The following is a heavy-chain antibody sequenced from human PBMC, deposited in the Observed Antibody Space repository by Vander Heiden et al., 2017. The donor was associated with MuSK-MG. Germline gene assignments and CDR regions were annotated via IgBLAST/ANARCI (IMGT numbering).Heavy chain of an antibody. J-gene: IGHJ6*02. CDR3: AKVQEKVSFYYYGVDG. CDR1: GFLCGSYA. D-gene: IGHD3-22*01. Sequence: EVQLLASGGGWVQPEGSLRLSCAASGFLCGSYAMPWVRQAPGKGLEWVSTISATGGSTYYTDSVKGRFTISRDNSKNTLYVQMSGLRSEDTAVDYCAKVQEKVSFYYYGVDGWGQGTTVTVSS. CDR2: ISATGGST. V-gene: IGHV3-23*01.